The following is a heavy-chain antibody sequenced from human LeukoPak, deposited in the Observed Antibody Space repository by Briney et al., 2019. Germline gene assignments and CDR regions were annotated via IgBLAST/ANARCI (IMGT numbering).Heavy chain of an antibody. D-gene: IGHD5-18*01. CDR1: GGSISSSSYY. CDR3: ARDKGGGYNYGYFFDY. J-gene: IGHJ4*02. Sequence: SETLSLTCTVSGGSISSSSYYWGWIRQPPGKGLEWIGSMYYSGSTCYNPSLKSRVTISVDTSKNQFSLKLSSVTAADTAVYYCARDKGGGYNYGYFFDYWGQGTLVTVSS. CDR2: MYYSGST. V-gene: IGHV4-39*02.